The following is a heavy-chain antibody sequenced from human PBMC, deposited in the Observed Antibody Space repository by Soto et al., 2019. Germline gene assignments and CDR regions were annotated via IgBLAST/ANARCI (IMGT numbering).Heavy chain of an antibody. J-gene: IGHJ4*02. Sequence: QVQLVQSGAEVKKPGSSVKVSCKASGGSFSSYSISWVRQAPGQGLEWMGGIMPISDSTKYAQNFQDSVTITADRSTGPAYMEMSSRRADDTAVSYCASILGGVFDYWGQGTLVTGSS. CDR1: GGSFSSYS. CDR2: IMPISDST. D-gene: IGHD3-3*01. V-gene: IGHV1-69*06. CDR3: ASILGGVFDY.